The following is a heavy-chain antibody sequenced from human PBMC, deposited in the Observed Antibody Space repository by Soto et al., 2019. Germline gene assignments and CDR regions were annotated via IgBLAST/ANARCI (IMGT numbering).Heavy chain of an antibody. D-gene: IGHD6-25*01. CDR1: GFTFSSHA. Sequence: PGGSLRLSCAASGFTFSSHAMSWVRQAPGKGLEWVSAISGSGGSTYYADSVKGRFTISRDNSKNTLYLQMNSLRAEDTAVYYCALLGGIAANYYGMDVWGQGTTVTVSS. CDR3: ALLGGIAANYYGMDV. J-gene: IGHJ6*02. CDR2: ISGSGGST. V-gene: IGHV3-23*01.